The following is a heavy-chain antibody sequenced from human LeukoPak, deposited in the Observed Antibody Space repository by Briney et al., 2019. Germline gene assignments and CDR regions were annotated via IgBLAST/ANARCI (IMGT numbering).Heavy chain of an antibody. D-gene: IGHD4-17*01. V-gene: IGHV3-30-3*01. CDR2: ISYDGSNK. CDR3: ARGRAYGDPRGYFDY. Sequence: GGSLRLSCAASGFTFSSYAMHWVRQAPGKGLEWVAVISYDGSNKYYADSVKGRFTISRDNSKNTLYLQMNSLRAEDTAVYYCARGRAYGDPRGYFDYWGQGTLVTVSS. CDR1: GFTFSSYA. J-gene: IGHJ4*02.